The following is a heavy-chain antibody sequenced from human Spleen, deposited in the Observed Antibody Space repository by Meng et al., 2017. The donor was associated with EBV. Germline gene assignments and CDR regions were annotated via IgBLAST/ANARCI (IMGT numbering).Heavy chain of an antibody. CDR1: GGSISSSYY. CDR2: VFYSGST. CDR3: ARDSYSYGDSWFDP. Sequence: LQRQVSGPGLVKPSETLSLTCTAAGGSISSSYYWGWIRQPPGKGLEWIGSVFYSGSTFYKSSLRSRLTISVDTSKNQFSLKLSSVTAADTAVYYCARDSYSYGDSWFDPWGQGTLVTVSS. V-gene: IGHV4-39*07. J-gene: IGHJ5*02. D-gene: IGHD2-21*02.